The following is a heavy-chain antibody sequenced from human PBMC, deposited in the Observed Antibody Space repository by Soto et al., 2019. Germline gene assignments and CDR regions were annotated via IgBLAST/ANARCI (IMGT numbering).Heavy chain of an antibody. V-gene: IGHV4-34*01. CDR1: GGSFSGYS. D-gene: IGHD2-15*01. J-gene: IGHJ4*02. CDR2: IHHSGST. CDR3: AACAGAKNGGGNAGGHKDD. Sequence: PSEPLSLTCAVYGGSFSGYSWTWIRQPPGKGLEWIGEIHHSGSTNYNPSLKSRVTISGDTSKNQFSLKLSSVTATDTAVYYCAACAGAKNGGGNAGGHKDDWGQGTLVTV.